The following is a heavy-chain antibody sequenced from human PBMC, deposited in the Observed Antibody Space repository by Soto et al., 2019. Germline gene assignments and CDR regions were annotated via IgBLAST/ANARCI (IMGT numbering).Heavy chain of an antibody. Sequence: SETLSLTCAVYGGSFSGYYWSWIRQPPGKGLEWIGEINHSGSTNYNPSLKSRVTISVDTSKNQFSLKLSSVTAADTAVYYCARGSRNYDFWSGYATTPFDYWGQGALVTVSS. V-gene: IGHV4-34*01. CDR1: GGSFSGYY. D-gene: IGHD3-3*01. J-gene: IGHJ4*02. CDR2: INHSGST. CDR3: ARGSRNYDFWSGYATTPFDY.